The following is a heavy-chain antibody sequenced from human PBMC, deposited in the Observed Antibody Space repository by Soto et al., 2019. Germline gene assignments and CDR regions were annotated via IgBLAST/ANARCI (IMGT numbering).Heavy chain of an antibody. J-gene: IGHJ5*02. CDR3: ARDPHEFWTSYWFDP. D-gene: IGHD3-3*01. V-gene: IGHV1-18*01. Sequence: ASVKVSCKTSGYTFNTYGINWVRQAPGQGPELMGWISAYDGKTTYAEKFQGRVTLTTDTSTSTAYMELRSLRSDDTAIYYCARDPHEFWTSYWFDPWGQGTPVTVSS. CDR1: GYTFNTYG. CDR2: ISAYDGKT.